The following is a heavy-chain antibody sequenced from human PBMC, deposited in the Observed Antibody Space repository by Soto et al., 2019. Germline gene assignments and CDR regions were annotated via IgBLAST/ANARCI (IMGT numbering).Heavy chain of an antibody. CDR3: ARHSPPFFYGSGPWDV. Sequence: QVQLQESGPGLVRPSETLSLTCTVSGGSISNSYWSWIRQSPGKGLEWIGYIYSSGSTTYNPSLKRRVTISVDTSKNQFSLKLSSLIAADTAVYYCARHSPPFFYGSGPWDVWGQGTTVTVSS. CDR2: IYSSGST. CDR1: GGSISNSY. D-gene: IGHD3-10*01. V-gene: IGHV4-59*08. J-gene: IGHJ6*02.